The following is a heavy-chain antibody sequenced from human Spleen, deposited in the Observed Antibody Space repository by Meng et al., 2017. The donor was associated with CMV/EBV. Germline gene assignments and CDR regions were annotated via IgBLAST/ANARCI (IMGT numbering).Heavy chain of an antibody. V-gene: IGHV1-2*02. CDR1: GYTFIAYY. CDR3: ARAPGPFDV. J-gene: IGHJ3*01. Sequence: ASVKVSCKASGYTFIAYYIHWVRQAPGQGLEWMGWIVPRSGDTNYAQKFQGRVTMTRDTSFNTAYMEISRLRSDDTAVYFCARAPGPFDVWGQGTVVTVSS. CDR2: IVPRSGDT.